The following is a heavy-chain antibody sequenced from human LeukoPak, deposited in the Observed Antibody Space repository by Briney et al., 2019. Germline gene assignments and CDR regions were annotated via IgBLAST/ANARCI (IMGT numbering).Heavy chain of an antibody. CDR1: GGSISSSSYY. CDR3: AVWFGELFQH. CDR2: ISSSGSTI. J-gene: IGHJ1*01. Sequence: LSLTCTVSGGSISSSSYYWGWIRQAPGKGLEWVSYISSSGSTIYYADSVKGRFTISRDNAKNSLYLQMNSLRAEDTAVYYCAVWFGELFQHWGQGTLVTVSS. V-gene: IGHV3-11*01. D-gene: IGHD3-10*01.